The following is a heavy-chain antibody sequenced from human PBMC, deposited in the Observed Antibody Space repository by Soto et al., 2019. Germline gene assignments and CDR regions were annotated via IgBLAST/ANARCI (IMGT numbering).Heavy chain of an antibody. D-gene: IGHD6-19*01. CDR1: GGTFSRYA. J-gene: IGHJ2*01. Sequence: QVQLVQSGAEVKKPGSSVKVSCKASGGTFSRYAISWVRQAPGQGLEWMGGITPMFGTANYAQKFQGRVTITADETRSTVHMELTRLTSEYTAVYYCAQTLGSAVAGPGRFDLWGRGTLVIVSS. CDR3: AQTLGSAVAGPGRFDL. V-gene: IGHV1-69*12. CDR2: ITPMFGTA.